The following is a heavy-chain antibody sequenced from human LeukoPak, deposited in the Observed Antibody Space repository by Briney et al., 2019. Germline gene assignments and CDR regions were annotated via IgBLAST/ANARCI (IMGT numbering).Heavy chain of an antibody. J-gene: IGHJ5*02. CDR3: ARDLRAGIAAAGSHRWFDP. D-gene: IGHD6-13*01. CDR2: IYYSGST. CDR1: GGSISSYY. Sequence: SETLSLTCTVSGGSISSYYWSWIRQPPGKGLEWIGYIYYSGSTNYNPSLKSRVTISVDTSKNQFSLKLSSVTAADTAVYYCARDLRAGIAAAGSHRWFDPWGQGTLVTVSS. V-gene: IGHV4-59*01.